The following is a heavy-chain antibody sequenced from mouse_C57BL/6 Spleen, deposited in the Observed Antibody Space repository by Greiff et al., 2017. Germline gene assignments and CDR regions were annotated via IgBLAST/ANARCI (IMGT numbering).Heavy chain of an antibody. CDR2: INPSSGYT. V-gene: IGHV1-4*01. Sequence: VQLQQSGAELARPGASVKMSCKASGYTFTSYTMHWVKQRPGQGLEWIGYINPSSGYTKYNQKFKDKATLAADKSSSTAYMQLSSLTSEDSAVYYCARSYYDYHWYFDVWGTGTTVTVSS. J-gene: IGHJ1*03. CDR1: GYTFTSYT. CDR3: ARSYYDYHWYFDV. D-gene: IGHD2-4*01.